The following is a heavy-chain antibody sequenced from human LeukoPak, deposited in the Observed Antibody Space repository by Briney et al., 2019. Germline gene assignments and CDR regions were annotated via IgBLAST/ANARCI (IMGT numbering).Heavy chain of an antibody. V-gene: IGHV4-4*07. D-gene: IGHD3-10*01. CDR1: GGSISSHY. J-gene: IGHJ4*02. CDR3: ARDFSGFDY. CDR2: IYTGGST. Sequence: SETLSLTCAVSGGSISSHYWSWIRQPAGKGLEWIGRIYTGGSTTHNPSLKSRVTMSLDTSKNQFSLKLNSVTAADTAVYYCARDFSGFDYWGQGTLVIVSS.